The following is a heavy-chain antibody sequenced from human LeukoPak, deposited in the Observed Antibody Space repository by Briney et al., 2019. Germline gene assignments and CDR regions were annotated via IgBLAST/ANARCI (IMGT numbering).Heavy chain of an antibody. J-gene: IGHJ4*02. Sequence: GASVKVSCKVSGYTLTELSMHWVRQAPGQGLEWMGRIIPILGTAIYAQKFQGRVTITADKYTGTTYMELSSLRSEDTAVYYCSYDSSGYYPYYFDFGGQGTLVTVPS. D-gene: IGHD3-22*01. CDR1: GYTLTELS. CDR2: IIPILGTA. CDR3: SYDSSGYYPYYFDF. V-gene: IGHV1-69*08.